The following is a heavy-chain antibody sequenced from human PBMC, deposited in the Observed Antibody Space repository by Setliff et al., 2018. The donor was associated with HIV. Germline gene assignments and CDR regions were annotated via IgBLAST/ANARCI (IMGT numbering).Heavy chain of an antibody. CDR3: ARLSLSLVRGIINSGDRFFDY. D-gene: IGHD3-10*01. CDR1: GGSISGYH. CDR2: IYYCGTT. V-gene: IGHV4-59*04. J-gene: IGHJ4*02. Sequence: SETLSLTCTVSGGSISGYHWNWLRQTPGKGLEWIAIIYYCGTTYYNPSLKSRVTISVDTSKNQFSLKLSSVTAADSAVYYCARLSLSLVRGIINSGDRFFDYWGQGSLVTVSS.